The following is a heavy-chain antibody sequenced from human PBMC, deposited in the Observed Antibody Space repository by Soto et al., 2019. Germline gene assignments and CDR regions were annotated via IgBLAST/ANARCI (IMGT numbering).Heavy chain of an antibody. CDR3: ARESEDLTSNFDY. V-gene: IGHV3-21*01. Sequence: SLRLSCAASGFTFTRYSMNWVRQAPGKGLEWVSSISSTTNYIYYADSMKGRFTVSRDNAKNSVYLEMNSLSAEDTAVYYCARESEDLTSNFDYWGQGTLVTVSS. CDR2: ISSTTNYI. J-gene: IGHJ4*02. CDR1: GFTFTRYS.